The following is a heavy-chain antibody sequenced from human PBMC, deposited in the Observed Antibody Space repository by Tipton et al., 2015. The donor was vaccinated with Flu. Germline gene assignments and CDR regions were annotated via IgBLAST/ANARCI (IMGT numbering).Heavy chain of an antibody. CDR2: IKEDGSVK. Sequence: QLVQSGGGLVQPGGSLRLSCAASEFTLSTYWMSWVRQAPGKGLEWVANIKEDGSVKYYVDSVKGRFTISRDNAKNSLFLQMNSLRAEDTAVYYCAKEVGYCRTSTCYKPFDYWGQGTLVTVSS. CDR1: EFTLSTYW. CDR3: AKEVGYCRTSTCYKPFDY. J-gene: IGHJ4*02. V-gene: IGHV3-7*03. D-gene: IGHD2-2*02.